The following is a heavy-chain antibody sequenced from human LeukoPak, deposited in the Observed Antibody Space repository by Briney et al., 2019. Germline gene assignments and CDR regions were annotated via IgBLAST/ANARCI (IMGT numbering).Heavy chain of an antibody. J-gene: IGHJ5*02. CDR1: GFTFSSYW. CDR3: AKGILYNWFDP. CDR2: ISGGGDST. V-gene: IGHV3-23*01. Sequence: GGSLRLYCAASGFTFSSYWMSWVRQAPGKGLEWVSTISGGGDSTYYADSVKGRFTISRDNSKNTLYLQMNSLRAEDTAVYYCAKGILYNWFDPWGQGTLVTVSS.